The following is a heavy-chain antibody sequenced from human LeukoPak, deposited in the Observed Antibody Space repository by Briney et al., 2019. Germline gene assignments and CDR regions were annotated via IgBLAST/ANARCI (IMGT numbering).Heavy chain of an antibody. Sequence: HRESLKSSCKGSGYSFTSYWIGWVRQMPGKGLEWMGIIYPGDSDTRYSPSFQGQVTISADKSISTAYLQWSSLKASDTATYYCARPSDGYNLGDAFDIWGQGTMVTVSS. CDR1: GYSFTSYW. J-gene: IGHJ3*02. CDR2: IYPGDSDT. CDR3: ARPSDGYNLGDAFDI. D-gene: IGHD5-24*01. V-gene: IGHV5-51*01.